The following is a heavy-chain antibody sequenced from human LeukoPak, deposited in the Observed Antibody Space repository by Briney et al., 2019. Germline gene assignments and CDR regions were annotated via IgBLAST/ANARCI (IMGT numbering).Heavy chain of an antibody. D-gene: IGHD3-22*01. V-gene: IGHV3-23*01. CDR2: ISGSGGST. CDR3: AKVLYYYDSSAYWGGFDY. CDR1: GFTFSSYS. Sequence: GGSLRLSCAASGFTFSSYSMNWVRQAPGKGLEWVSAISGSGGSTYYADSVKGRFTISRDKSKNTLYLQMNSLRAEDTAVYYCAKVLYYYDSSAYWGGFDYWGQGTLVTVSS. J-gene: IGHJ4*02.